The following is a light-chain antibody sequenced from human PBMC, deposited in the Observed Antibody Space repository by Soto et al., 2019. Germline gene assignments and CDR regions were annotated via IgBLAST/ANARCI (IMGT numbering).Light chain of an antibody. J-gene: IGKJ1*01. CDR1: QSVSSSY. CDR2: GAS. CDR3: QQYGSSPQT. V-gene: IGKV3-20*01. Sequence: EIVLTQSPGTLSLSPGERATLSCRASQSVSSSYLAWYQQKPGQAPRLLIYGASSRATGIPDGFSGSGSGTDFTLTISRLEPEDFAVYYCQQYGSSPQTFGKGTKV.